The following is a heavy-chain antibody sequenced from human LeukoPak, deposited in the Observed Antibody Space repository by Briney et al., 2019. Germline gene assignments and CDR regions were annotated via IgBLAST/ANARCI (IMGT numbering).Heavy chain of an antibody. CDR1: GFTFSSYW. V-gene: IGHV3-74*01. D-gene: IGHD6-19*01. J-gene: IGHJ4*02. CDR3: ARGGSSGCLDY. Sequence: GRSLRLSCAASGFTFSSYWMHWVRQAPGKGLVWDSRIKTDGSDTSYADSVKGRFTISRDNAKNTLYLQMNSMSAEDTAVYYCARGGSSGCLDYWGQGTLVTVSS. CDR2: IKTDGSDT.